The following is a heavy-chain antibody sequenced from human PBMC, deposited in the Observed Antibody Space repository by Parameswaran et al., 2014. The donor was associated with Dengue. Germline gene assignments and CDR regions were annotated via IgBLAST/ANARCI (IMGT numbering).Heavy chain of an antibody. Sequence: PGKGLEWVSYISGSGSTIYYADSVKGRFTISRDNAKNSLYLQMNSLRAEDTAVYYCARSYYYGMDVWGQGTTVTVSS. V-gene: IGHV3-11*01. CDR3: ARSYYYGMDV. D-gene: IGHD2-21*01. J-gene: IGHJ6*02. CDR2: ISGSGSTI.